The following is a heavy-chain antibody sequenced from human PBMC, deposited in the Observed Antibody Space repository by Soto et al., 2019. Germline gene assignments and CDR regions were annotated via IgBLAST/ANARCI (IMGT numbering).Heavy chain of an antibody. CDR1: GFTLSIYG. V-gene: IGHV3-33*06. CDR2: IFSHGSNK. CDR3: AKVTKSAAAGRYEYYKYGMYV. D-gene: IGHD6-13*01. J-gene: IGHJ6*02. Sequence: GGSLRLSCTPAGFTLSIYGMHWVRQVPGKGLEWVAVIFSHGSNKYYADSVKGRFTISRDNSKNTLFLQMNGLRAEDTAVYYCAKVTKSAAAGRYEYYKYGMYVWGQGTTVTVS.